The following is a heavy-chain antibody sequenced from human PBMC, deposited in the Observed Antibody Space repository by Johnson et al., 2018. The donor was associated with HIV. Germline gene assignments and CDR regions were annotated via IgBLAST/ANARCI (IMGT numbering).Heavy chain of an antibody. CDR3: ARVPPTTSPLFAFDI. Sequence: VQLVESGGGVVRPGGSLRLSCAAPGFTFDDYGMSWVRQAPGKGLEWVSGINWNGGSTGYADSVKGRFTISRDNAKNSLYLQMNSLRAEDTALYYCARVPPTTSPLFAFDIWGQGTMVTVSS. V-gene: IGHV3-20*04. J-gene: IGHJ3*02. CDR2: INWNGGST. CDR1: GFTFDDYG. D-gene: IGHD1-14*01.